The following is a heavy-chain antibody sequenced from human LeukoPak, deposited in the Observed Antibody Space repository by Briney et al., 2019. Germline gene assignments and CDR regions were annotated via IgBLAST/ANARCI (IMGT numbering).Heavy chain of an antibody. CDR1: GGTFSSYA. Sequence: SVKVSCKASGGTFSSYAISWVRQAPGQGLEWMGRIIPILGTANYAQKFQGRVTITTDESTSTAYMELSSLRSEDTAVYYCARDSTLNSYGTHFDYWGQGTLVTVSS. J-gene: IGHJ4*02. D-gene: IGHD5-18*01. CDR3: ARDSTLNSYGTHFDY. CDR2: IIPILGTA. V-gene: IGHV1-69*11.